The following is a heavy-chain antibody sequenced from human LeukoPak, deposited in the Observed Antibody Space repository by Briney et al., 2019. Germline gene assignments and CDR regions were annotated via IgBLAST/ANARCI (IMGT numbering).Heavy chain of an antibody. V-gene: IGHV4-34*01. CDR3: ARERADSGWYASSWFDP. CDR2: INHSGST. CDR1: GGSFSGYY. D-gene: IGHD6-19*01. Sequence: TSETLSLTCTVYGGSFSGYYWSWIRQPPGEGLEWIGEINHSGSTNYNPSLKSRVTISVDTSKNQFSLKLSSVTAADTAVYYCARERADSGWYASSWFDPWGQGTLVTVSA. J-gene: IGHJ5*02.